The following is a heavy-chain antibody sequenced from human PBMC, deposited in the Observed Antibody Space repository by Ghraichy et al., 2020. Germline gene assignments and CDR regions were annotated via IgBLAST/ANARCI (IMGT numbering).Heavy chain of an antibody. CDR3: ASAVNCSGGSCYSVY. D-gene: IGHD2-15*01. CDR1: GWSFSGYY. Sequence: SETLSLTCAVYGWSFSGYYWSWIRQPPGKGLEWIGEINHSGSTNYNPSLKSRVTISVDTSKNQFSLKLSSVTAADTAVYYCASAVNCSGGSCYSVYWGQGTLVTVSS. J-gene: IGHJ4*02. CDR2: INHSGST. V-gene: IGHV4-34*01.